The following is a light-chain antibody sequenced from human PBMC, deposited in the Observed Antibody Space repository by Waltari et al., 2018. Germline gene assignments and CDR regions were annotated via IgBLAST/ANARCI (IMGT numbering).Light chain of an antibody. Sequence: QSALTQPASVSGSPGQSITISCTGTSSDVGGYNDVSWYQQHPGKAPKLMIYEVSNRPSGVSNRFSGSKSGNTASLTISGLQAEDEADYYCSSYTSSSTLVGFGGGTKLTVL. CDR1: SSDVGGYND. J-gene: IGLJ3*02. CDR3: SSYTSSSTLVG. CDR2: EVS. V-gene: IGLV2-14*01.